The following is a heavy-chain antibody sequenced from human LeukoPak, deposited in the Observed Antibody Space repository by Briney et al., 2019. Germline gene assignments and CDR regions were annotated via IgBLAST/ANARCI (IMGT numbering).Heavy chain of an antibody. CDR2: ISGSGGST. V-gene: IGHV3-23*01. J-gene: IGHJ4*02. Sequence: GGSLRLSCAASGFTFSSYGMHWVRQAPGKGLEWVSAISGSGGSTYYADSVKGRFTISRDNSKNTLYLQMNSLRAEDTAVYYCAKVCGGYYSDYWGQGTLVTVSS. CDR1: GFTFSSYG. CDR3: AKVCGGYYSDY. D-gene: IGHD3-22*01.